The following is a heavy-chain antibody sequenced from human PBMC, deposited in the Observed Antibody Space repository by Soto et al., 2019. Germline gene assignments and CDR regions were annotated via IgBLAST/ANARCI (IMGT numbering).Heavy chain of an antibody. V-gene: IGHV3-23*01. CDR3: AKDDGGTQNWNHFDN. CDR2: ISGSGGRT. CDR1: GFTFSSCA. Sequence: PGGSLRLSCAASGFTFSSCAMSWVRQAPGKGLEWVSGISGSGGRTYYADSVKGRFTISRDNSKSTLYLQMNSLRAVDTAVYYCAKDDGGTQNWNHFDNWGQGTLVTVSS. J-gene: IGHJ4*02. D-gene: IGHD1-1*01.